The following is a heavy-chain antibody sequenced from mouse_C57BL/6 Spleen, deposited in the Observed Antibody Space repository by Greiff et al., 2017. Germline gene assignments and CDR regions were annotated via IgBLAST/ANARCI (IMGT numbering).Heavy chain of an antibody. CDR2: INPNNGGT. V-gene: IGHV1-22*01. J-gene: IGHJ4*01. CDR1: GYTFTDYN. CDR3: ARSLYDYDDAMDY. Sequence: EVHLVESGPELVKPGASVKMSCKASGYTFTDYNMHWVKQSHGKSLEWIGYINPNNGGTSYNQKFKGKATLTVNKASSTAYMELRSLTSEDSAVYYCARSLYDYDDAMDYWGQGTSVTVSS. D-gene: IGHD2-4*01.